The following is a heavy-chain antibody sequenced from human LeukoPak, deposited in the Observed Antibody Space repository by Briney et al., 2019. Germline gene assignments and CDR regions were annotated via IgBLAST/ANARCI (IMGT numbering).Heavy chain of an antibody. V-gene: IGHV4-59*01. Sequence: ASETLSLTCTVSGGSISSYYWSWIPQPPGKGLEWIGYIYYSGSTNYNGSLKSRVTISVDTSKNQFSLKLSSVTAADTAVYYCARGVFGVVIIGDYFALDYWGQGTLVTVSS. D-gene: IGHD3-3*01. CDR1: GGSISSYY. CDR3: ARGVFGVVIIGDYFALDY. CDR2: IYYSGST. J-gene: IGHJ4*02.